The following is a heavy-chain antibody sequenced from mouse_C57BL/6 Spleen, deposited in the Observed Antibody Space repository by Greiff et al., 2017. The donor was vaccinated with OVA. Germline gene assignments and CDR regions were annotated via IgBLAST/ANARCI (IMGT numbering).Heavy chain of an antibody. CDR3: ARYDYDEGYFDV. J-gene: IGHJ1*03. V-gene: IGHV1-82*01. CDR2: IYPGDGDT. D-gene: IGHD2-4*01. CDR1: GYAFSSSW. Sequence: VQLQQSGPELVKPGASVKISCKASGYAFSSSWMNWVKQRPGKGLEWIGRIYPGDGDTNYNGKFKGKATLTADKSSSTAYMQLSSLTSEDSAVYFCARYDYDEGYFDVWGTGTTVTVSS.